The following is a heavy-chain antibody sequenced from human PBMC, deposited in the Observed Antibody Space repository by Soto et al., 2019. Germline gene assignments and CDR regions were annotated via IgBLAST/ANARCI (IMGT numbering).Heavy chain of an antibody. Sequence: QVQLVQSGAEVKKPGSSVKVSCKASGGTFSSYAISWVRQAPGQGLEWMGGIIPIFGTANYAQKFQGRVTITADEPTSTGYMELRSLRSEDTAVYYCARDGNGGFGGLFTSYWGQGTLVTVSS. J-gene: IGHJ4*02. CDR2: IIPIFGTA. D-gene: IGHD3-10*01. V-gene: IGHV1-69*12. CDR1: GGTFSSYA. CDR3: ARDGNGGFGGLFTSY.